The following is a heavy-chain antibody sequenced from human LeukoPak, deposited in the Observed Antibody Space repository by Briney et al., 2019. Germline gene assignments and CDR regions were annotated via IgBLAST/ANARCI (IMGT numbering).Heavy chain of an antibody. J-gene: IGHJ4*02. D-gene: IGHD1-26*01. V-gene: IGHV3-7*04. Sequence: GGSLRLSCAASGFPVSIYWMSWVRQAPGKGLEFVANIKEDGGVRNYVDSVRGRFTISRDNAMNSLSLQMNSLRDEDTAVYYCAREIPGGATALDSWGQGTLVTVSS. CDR3: AREIPGGATALDS. CDR1: GFPVSIYW. CDR2: IKEDGGVR.